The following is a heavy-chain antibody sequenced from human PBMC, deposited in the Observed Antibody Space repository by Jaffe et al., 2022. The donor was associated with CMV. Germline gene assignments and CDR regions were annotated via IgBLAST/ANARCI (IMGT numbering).Heavy chain of an antibody. CDR3: AKDGSYYDILTGNDAFDI. Sequence: EVQLLESGGGLVQPGGSLRLSCAASGFTFSSYAMSWVRQAPGKGLEWVSAISGSGGSTYYADSVKGRFTISRDNSKNTLYLQMNSLRAEDTAVYYCAKDGSYYDILTGNDAFDIWGQGTMVTVSS. V-gene: IGHV3-23*01. J-gene: IGHJ3*02. D-gene: IGHD3-9*01. CDR2: ISGSGGST. CDR1: GFTFSSYA.